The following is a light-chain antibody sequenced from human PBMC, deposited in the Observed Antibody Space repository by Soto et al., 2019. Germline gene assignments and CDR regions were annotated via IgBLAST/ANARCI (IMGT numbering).Light chain of an antibody. CDR2: DAS. CDR1: QSVSKNH. CDR3: QQYGSSPYT. Sequence: PGERATLSCRASQSVSKNHLAWYQQKPGQAPRLLIYDASTRATGIADRIRGSGSGTDFTLTISRLEPEDFAVYFCQQYGSSPYTFGQGTKLEIK. V-gene: IGKV3-20*01. J-gene: IGKJ2*01.